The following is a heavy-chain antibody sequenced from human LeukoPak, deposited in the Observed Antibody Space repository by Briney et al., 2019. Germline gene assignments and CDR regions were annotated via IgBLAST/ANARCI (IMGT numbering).Heavy chain of an antibody. D-gene: IGHD3-22*01. CDR1: GFTFSGSA. J-gene: IGHJ4*02. CDR3: TRRYYFDTSGYYGDDY. Sequence: GGSLKLSCAASGFTFSGSAMHWVRQASGKGLEWVGRIRSKANNYATSYGASVKGRFTISRDVSENTAYLQMNSLKIEDTAMYYCTRRYYFDTSGYYGDDYWGQGTLVTVSS. V-gene: IGHV3-73*01. CDR2: IRSKANNYAT.